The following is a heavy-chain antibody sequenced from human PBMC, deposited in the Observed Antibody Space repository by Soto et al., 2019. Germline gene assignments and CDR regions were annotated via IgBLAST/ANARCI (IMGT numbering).Heavy chain of an antibody. CDR1: GGTFSSYA. CDR2: IIPIFGTA. CDR3: AREVGETYYYGSGSYGD. J-gene: IGHJ4*02. D-gene: IGHD3-10*01. Sequence: QVQLVQSGAEVKKPGSSVKVSCKASGGTFSSYAISWVRQAPGQGLEWMGGIIPIFGTANYAQKFQGRVTITAAESTSTAYMELSSLRSEDTAVYYCAREVGETYYYGSGSYGDWGQGTLVTVSS. V-gene: IGHV1-69*12.